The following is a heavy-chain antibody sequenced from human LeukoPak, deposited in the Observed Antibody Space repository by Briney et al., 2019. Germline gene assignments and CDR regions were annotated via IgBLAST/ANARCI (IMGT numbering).Heavy chain of an antibody. V-gene: IGHV3-9*01. J-gene: IGHJ3*02. CDR1: GFTFDDYA. CDR3: AKATGIAVAGPGAFDI. CDR2: ISWNSGNI. Sequence: PGRSLRLSCAASGFTFDDYAMHWVRHAPGKGLEWVPGISWNSGNIGYADSVKGRFTISRDNAKNSLYLQMNSLRAEDTALYYCAKATGIAVAGPGAFDIWGQGTMVTVSS. D-gene: IGHD6-19*01.